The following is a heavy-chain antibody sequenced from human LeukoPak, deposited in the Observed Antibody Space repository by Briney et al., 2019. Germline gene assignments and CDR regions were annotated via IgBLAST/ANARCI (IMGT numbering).Heavy chain of an antibody. CDR2: ISAGGGGT. CDR3: AKGRSYSTSSDTFDY. J-gene: IGHJ4*02. Sequence: PGGSLRLSCAASGFTFSSYAMSWVRQAPGQGLEWVSAISAGGGGTYYANSVKGRFTISRDNSKNTLYLQMNSLRAEDTAVYYCAKGRSYSTSSDTFDYWGQGTLVTVSS. V-gene: IGHV3-23*01. D-gene: IGHD6-6*01. CDR1: GFTFSSYA.